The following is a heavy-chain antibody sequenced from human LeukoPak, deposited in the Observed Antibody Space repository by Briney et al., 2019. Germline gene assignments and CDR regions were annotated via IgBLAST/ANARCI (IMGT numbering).Heavy chain of an antibody. Sequence: PGGSLRLSCAASGFTFSSYWMSWVRQAPGKGREWVANIKQDGSEKYYVDSVKGRFTISRDNAKNSLYLQMNSPRAEDTAVYYCAGRKSYYYDSSGYFEEYFQHWGQGTLVTVSS. V-gene: IGHV3-7*01. D-gene: IGHD3-22*01. CDR3: AGRKSYYYDSSGYFEEYFQH. J-gene: IGHJ1*01. CDR2: IKQDGSEK. CDR1: GFTFSSYW.